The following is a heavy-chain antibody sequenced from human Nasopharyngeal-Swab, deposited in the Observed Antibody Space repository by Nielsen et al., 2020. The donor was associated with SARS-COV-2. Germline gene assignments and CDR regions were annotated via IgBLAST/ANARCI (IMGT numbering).Heavy chain of an antibody. D-gene: IGHD3-9*01. J-gene: IGHJ4*02. CDR2: ISSGGSTI. CDR1: GFPFGDHF. V-gene: IGHV3-11*04. Sequence: GGSLRLSCAASGFPFGDHFMTWIRQAPGKGLEWVSYISSGGSTIYYADSVKGRFTISRDNARSSLYLQMSNLRAEDTAPYYCARMSYDIMTPSHDPDYWGQGTQVTVSS. CDR3: ARMSYDIMTPSHDPDY.